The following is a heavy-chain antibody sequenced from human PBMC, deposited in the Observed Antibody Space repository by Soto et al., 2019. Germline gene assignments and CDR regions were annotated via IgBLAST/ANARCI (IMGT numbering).Heavy chain of an antibody. V-gene: IGHV4-31*03. J-gene: IGHJ4*02. CDR2: IYYSGST. CDR1: GGSISSGGYY. CDR3: ARGHHSRYDHFDY. D-gene: IGHD5-12*01. Sequence: QVQLQESGPGLVKPSQTLSLTCTVSGGSISSGGYYWSWIRQHPGKGLEWIGYIYYSGSTYYNPSLTSRVTLPVDTSETQFSLKLSSVTAADTAVYHCARGHHSRYDHFDYWGQGILVTVSS.